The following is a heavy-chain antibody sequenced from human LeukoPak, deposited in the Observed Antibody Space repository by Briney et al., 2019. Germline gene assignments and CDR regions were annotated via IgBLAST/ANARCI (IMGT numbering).Heavy chain of an antibody. Sequence: PGGSLRLSCAASGFTFSSYWMHWVRQVPGKGLVWVSRIYRDGSSTNYADSVKGRFTISRDNVKNTLYLQMNSLRAETTAVYYCARDRGIGWFDSWGQGTLVTVSS. CDR3: ARDRGIGWFDS. D-gene: IGHD2-21*01. CDR2: IYRDGSST. CDR1: GFTFSSYW. J-gene: IGHJ5*01. V-gene: IGHV3-74*01.